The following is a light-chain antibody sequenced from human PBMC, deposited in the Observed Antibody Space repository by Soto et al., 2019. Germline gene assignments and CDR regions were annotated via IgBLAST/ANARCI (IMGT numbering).Light chain of an antibody. CDR2: AAS. J-gene: IGKJ4*01. CDR3: QQGDSFPFT. Sequence: DIQMTQSPSSVSASVGDGVTITCRASQDISSWVAWYQQKPGKAPKLLISAASTLQSGVPRRFSGSGSGTDFTLIISSLQPEDFAPYFCQQGDSFPFTFGGGTKVEI. CDR1: QDISSW. V-gene: IGKV1-12*01.